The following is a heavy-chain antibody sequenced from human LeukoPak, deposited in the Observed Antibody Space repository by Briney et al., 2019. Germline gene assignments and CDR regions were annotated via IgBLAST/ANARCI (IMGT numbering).Heavy chain of an antibody. Sequence: PSETLSLTCTVSGGSISNYYYSWLRQPPGKGLEWIGYIYYSGSTNYNPSLKSRVTLSVDTSKNQFSLKLSSVTAADTAVCYCARLDSSGWGYFDYWGQGTLVTVSS. J-gene: IGHJ4*02. CDR2: IYYSGST. CDR3: ARLDSSGWGYFDY. CDR1: GGSISNYY. V-gene: IGHV4-59*01. D-gene: IGHD6-19*01.